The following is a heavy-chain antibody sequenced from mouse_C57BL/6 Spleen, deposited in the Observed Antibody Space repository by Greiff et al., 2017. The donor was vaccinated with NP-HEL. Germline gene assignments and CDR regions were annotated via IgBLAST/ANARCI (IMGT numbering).Heavy chain of an antibody. CDR3: ARSYYSNYGYFDV. V-gene: IGHV2-9-1*01. CDR2: IWTGGGT. CDR1: GFSLTSYA. J-gene: IGHJ1*03. D-gene: IGHD2-5*01. Sequence: VMLVESGPGLVAPSQCLSITCTVSGFSLTSYAISWVRQPPGKGLEWLGVIWTGGGTNYNSALKSRLSISKDNSKSQVFLKMNSLQTDDTARYYCARSYYSNYGYFDVWGTGTTVTVSS.